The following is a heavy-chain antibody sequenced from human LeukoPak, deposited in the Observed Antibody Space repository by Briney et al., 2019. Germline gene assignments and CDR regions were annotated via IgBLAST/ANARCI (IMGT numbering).Heavy chain of an antibody. CDR3: AKDLGYSGYDLTGY. Sequence: GGSLRLSCAASGFTFSSYAMSWVRQAPGKGLEWVSAISGNGGSTYYADSVKGRFTISRDNSKNTLYLQMNSLRAEDTAVYYCAKDLGYSGYDLTGYWGQGTLVTVSS. J-gene: IGHJ4*02. CDR1: GFTFSSYA. CDR2: ISGNGGST. D-gene: IGHD5-12*01. V-gene: IGHV3-23*01.